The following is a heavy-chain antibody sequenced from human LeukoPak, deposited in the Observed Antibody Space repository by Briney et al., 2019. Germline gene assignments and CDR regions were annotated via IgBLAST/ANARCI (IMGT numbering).Heavy chain of an antibody. V-gene: IGHV1-18*01. J-gene: IGHJ4*02. CDR1: GYSFTSYG. Sequence: ASVKVSCKASGYSFTSYGISLVRQAPGLGLEWMGWISAYNGNTNYAQKLQGRVTMTTDTSTSTAYMELRSLRSDDTAVYYCARDFWRCLQLGDFDYWGQGTLVTVSS. CDR3: ARDFWRCLQLGDFDY. D-gene: IGHD5-24*01. CDR2: ISAYNGNT.